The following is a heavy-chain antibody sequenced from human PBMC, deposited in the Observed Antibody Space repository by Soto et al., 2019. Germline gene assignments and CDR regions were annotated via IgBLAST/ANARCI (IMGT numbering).Heavy chain of an antibody. V-gene: IGHV4-4*07. J-gene: IGHJ4*02. D-gene: IGHD3-10*01. CDR3: ARDIGSYAYGEGY. Sequence: SETLSLTCSVSGGSINSYWWSWIRQPAGKGLEWIGRVYSSGTTDYNPSLNSRATLSVETSKNQFSLKLSSVTAADTAVYYCARDIGSYAYGEGYWGQGIQVTSPQ. CDR1: GGSINSYW. CDR2: VYSSGTT.